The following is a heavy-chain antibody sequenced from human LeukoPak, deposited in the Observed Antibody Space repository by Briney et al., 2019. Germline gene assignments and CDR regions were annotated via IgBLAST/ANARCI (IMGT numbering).Heavy chain of an antibody. CDR1: GFTFSSYA. J-gene: IGHJ6*02. CDR2: ISGSGGSA. V-gene: IGHV3-23*01. D-gene: IGHD3-10*01. CDR3: EGRSSKHEVGPYYYYYGMDV. Sequence: GGSLRLSCAASGFTFSSYAMSWVRQAPGKGLEWVSAISGSGGSAYYADSVKGRFTISRDNSKNTLYLQMNSLRAEDTAVYYREGRSSKHEVGPYYYYYGMDVWGQGTTVTVSS.